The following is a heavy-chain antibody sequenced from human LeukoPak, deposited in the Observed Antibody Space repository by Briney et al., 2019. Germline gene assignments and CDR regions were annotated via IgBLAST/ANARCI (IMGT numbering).Heavy chain of an antibody. Sequence: GASVTVSCKASGYTFTSYGISWVRQAPGQGLEWMGWISAYNGNTNYAQKLQGRVTMTTDTSTSTAYMELRSLRSDDTAVYYCARVTTYYYGSGRIPPLYWGQGTLVTVSS. D-gene: IGHD3-10*01. J-gene: IGHJ4*02. CDR3: ARVTTYYYGSGRIPPLY. CDR2: ISAYNGNT. CDR1: GYTFTSYG. V-gene: IGHV1-18*01.